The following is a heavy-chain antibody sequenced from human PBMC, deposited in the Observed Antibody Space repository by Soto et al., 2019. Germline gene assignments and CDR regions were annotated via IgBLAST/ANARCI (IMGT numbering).Heavy chain of an antibody. V-gene: IGHV1-8*01. D-gene: IGHD2-2*01. CDR3: XXGXXXXYAGFDV. Sequence: QAPLEQSGAEVKRPGASVKVSCKASGYTFSDFDINWLRQASGQGXEWMGWMNAKSGDTFFAQRFQGKFNMTWDTSLSTAYMEVGSLTXXXTAXXXXXXGXXXXYAGFDVWGQGTTVAVSS. J-gene: IGHJ6*02. CDR2: MNAKSGDT. CDR1: GYTFSDFD.